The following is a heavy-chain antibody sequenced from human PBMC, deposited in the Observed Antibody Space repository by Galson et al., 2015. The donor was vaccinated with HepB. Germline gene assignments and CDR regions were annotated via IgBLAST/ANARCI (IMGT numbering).Heavy chain of an antibody. CDR1: GYSFTSYW. V-gene: IGHV5-51*01. D-gene: IGHD1-26*01. CDR3: ARTLMLRGVGAPSDFDY. J-gene: IGHJ4*02. CDR2: IYPGDSDS. Sequence: QSGAEVKKPGESLKISCKGSGYSFTSYWIGWVRQMPGKGLEWMGVIYPGDSDSRYSPSFQGQVTISADKSISTAYLQWSSLKASDTAMYYCARTLMLRGVGAPSDFDYWSQGTLVTVSS.